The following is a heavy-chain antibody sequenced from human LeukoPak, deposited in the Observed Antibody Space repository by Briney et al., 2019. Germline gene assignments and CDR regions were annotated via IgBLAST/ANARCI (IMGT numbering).Heavy chain of an antibody. CDR2: SNPNSGGT. CDR1: GYTFTVYY. CDR3: ARLIPPDRDYSFWFDH. Sequence: GASVTVSCKASGYTFTVYYMHLVRHAPGQGLGLNGWSNPNSGGTNYAQKFQGRVTMPSDTSISKAYMELSMLRTDDTAVYYCARLIPPDRDYSFWFDHWGQGTLVTVSS. J-gene: IGHJ5*02. D-gene: IGHD3-16*01. V-gene: IGHV1-2*02.